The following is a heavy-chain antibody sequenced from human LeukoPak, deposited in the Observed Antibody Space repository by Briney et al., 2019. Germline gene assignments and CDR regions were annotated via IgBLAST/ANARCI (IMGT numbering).Heavy chain of an antibody. V-gene: IGHV3-11*04. CDR3: ARARWLQSGNFDY. Sequence: LSLTCTVSGGSISSSSYYWGWIRQAPGKGLEWVSYISSSGSTIYYADSVKGRFTISRDNAKNSLYLQMNSLRAEDTAVYYCARARWLQSGNFDYWGQGTLVTVSS. J-gene: IGHJ4*02. CDR2: ISSSGSTI. D-gene: IGHD5-24*01. CDR1: GGSISSSSYY.